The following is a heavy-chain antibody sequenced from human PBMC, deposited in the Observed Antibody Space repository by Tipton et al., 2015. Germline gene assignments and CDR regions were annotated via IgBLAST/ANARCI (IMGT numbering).Heavy chain of an antibody. CDR1: GFTFSSYA. D-gene: IGHD6-19*01. V-gene: IGHV3-23*01. Sequence: SLRLSCAASGFTFSSYAMSWVRQAPGKGLEWVSAISGSGGSTYCADSVKGRFTISRDNSKNTLYLQMNSLRAEDTAVYYCARDGNSGWYFGFWCQGTLVTFSS. J-gene: IGHJ4*02. CDR2: ISGSGGST. CDR3: ARDGNSGWYFGF.